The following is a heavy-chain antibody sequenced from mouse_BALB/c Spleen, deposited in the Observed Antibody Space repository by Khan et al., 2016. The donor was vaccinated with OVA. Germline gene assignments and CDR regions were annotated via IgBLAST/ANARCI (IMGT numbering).Heavy chain of an antibody. CDR2: ISYSDCT. D-gene: IGHD1-1*01. J-gene: IGHJ2*01. V-gene: IGHV3-2*02. CDR3: ARGNYYGYYFDY. Sequence: EVQLVESGPGLVKPSQSLSLTCTVTGYSITSNYAWNWIRQFPGNKLEWMGYISYSDCTSYNPSLKSRISITRDTSQNQFFLQLNSVTTEDTATYYCARGNYYGYYFDYWGQGTTLTVSS. CDR1: GYSITSNYA.